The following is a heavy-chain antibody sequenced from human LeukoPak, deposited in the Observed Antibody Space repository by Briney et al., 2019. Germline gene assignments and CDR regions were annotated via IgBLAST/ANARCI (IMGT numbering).Heavy chain of an antibody. CDR3: ARAHPGYGMDV. Sequence: PGGSLRLSCAASEFTFSTYWMHWVRQAPGKGLVWVSRIKTDGSYTTYADSVKGRFTISRDNAKNTLYLQMNSLRDEDTAVYYCARAHPGYGMDVWDQGTTVTVSS. J-gene: IGHJ6*02. V-gene: IGHV3-74*01. D-gene: IGHD7-27*01. CDR2: IKTDGSYT. CDR1: EFTFSTYW.